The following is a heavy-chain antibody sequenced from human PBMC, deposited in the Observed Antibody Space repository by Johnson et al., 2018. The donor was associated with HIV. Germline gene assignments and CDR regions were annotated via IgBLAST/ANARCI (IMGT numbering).Heavy chain of an antibody. CDR3: GRGRVHFLEGGAFDI. Sequence: VQLVESGGGVVQPGGSLRLSCAASGFTFSSYDMHWVRQVTRKGLEWVSAIGTAGDTYYADSVKGRFTISRGNSKNTLYLQMNSLRIEDTAVYHCGRGRVHFLEGGAFDIWCQGTMVGVSS. D-gene: IGHD3-3*01. CDR1: GFTFSSYD. J-gene: IGHJ3*02. V-gene: IGHV3-13*01. CDR2: IGTAGDT.